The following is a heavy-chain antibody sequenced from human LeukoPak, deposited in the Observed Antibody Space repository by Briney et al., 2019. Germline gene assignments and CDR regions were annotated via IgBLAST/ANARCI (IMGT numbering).Heavy chain of an antibody. D-gene: IGHD3-22*01. CDR2: IWYDGSNK. CDR3: AKDGDHYDSSGYYYSFDY. J-gene: IGHJ4*02. CDR1: GFTFSSYG. Sequence: GRSLRPSCAASGFTFSSYGMHWVRQAPGKGLEWVAVIWYDGSNKYYADSVKGRFTISRDNSKNTLYLQMNSLRAEDTAVYYCAKDGDHYDSSGYYYSFDYWGQGTLVTVSS. V-gene: IGHV3-33*06.